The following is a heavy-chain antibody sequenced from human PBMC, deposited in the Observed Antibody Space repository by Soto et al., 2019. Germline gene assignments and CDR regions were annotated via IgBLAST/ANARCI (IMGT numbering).Heavy chain of an antibody. D-gene: IGHD3-3*01. J-gene: IGHJ6*02. CDR1: GYTFTSYG. V-gene: IGHV1-18*01. CDR3: ARDFYYDFWSGYPHYYGMDV. CDR2: ISAYNGNT. Sequence: ASVKVSCKASGYTFTSYGISWVRQAPGQGLEWMGWISAYNGNTNYAQKLQGRVTMTTDTSTSTAYMELRSLRSDDTAVYYCARDFYYDFWSGYPHYYGMDVWGQVTKVTVYS.